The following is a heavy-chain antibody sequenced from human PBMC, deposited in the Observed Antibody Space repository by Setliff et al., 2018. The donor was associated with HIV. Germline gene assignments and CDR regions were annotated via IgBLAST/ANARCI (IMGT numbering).Heavy chain of an antibody. V-gene: IGHV1-8*02. CDR3: ARARRDSYDRGRRNHYYIDV. Sequence: ASVKVSCKASGYTFSSYDIKWVRQATGQGLERMGWMNPNSGNTGYAQKFQGRVTMTRDTSIGTAYIELNNLKFEDTAVYYCARARRDSYDRGRRNHYYIDVWGKGTPVTVSS. D-gene: IGHD3-22*01. CDR1: GYTFSSYD. J-gene: IGHJ6*03. CDR2: MNPNSGNT.